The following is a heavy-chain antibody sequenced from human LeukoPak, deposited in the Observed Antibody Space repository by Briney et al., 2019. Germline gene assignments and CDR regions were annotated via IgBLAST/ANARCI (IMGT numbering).Heavy chain of an antibody. J-gene: IGHJ5*02. CDR1: GGTFSSYA. CDR2: IIPIFGTA. CDR3: ARDHRLQLENWFDP. V-gene: IGHV1-69*13. D-gene: IGHD2-2*01. Sequence: ASVKVSCKSSGGTFSSYAISWVRQAPGQGLEWMGGIIPIFGTAKYAQKFQGRVTITADESTSTAYMELNSLRSDDTAVYFCARDHRLQLENWFDPWGQGTLVTVSS.